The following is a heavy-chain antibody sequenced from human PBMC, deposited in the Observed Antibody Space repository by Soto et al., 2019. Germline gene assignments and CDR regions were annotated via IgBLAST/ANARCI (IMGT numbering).Heavy chain of an antibody. CDR1: GYTFTSYD. CDR3: ARFQYNWNSAPWNYYYMDG. V-gene: IGHV1-8*01. J-gene: IGHJ6*03. Sequence: QVQLVQSGAEVNKPGASVKVSCKASGYTFTSYDITWVRQATVQVLAWLGWMNPNSGNTGYAQKFQARGTLTRNTTISKDYMELSSLRSEDTAVYSCARFQYNWNSAPWNYYYMDGWGNGTTVTVSS. D-gene: IGHD1-1*01. CDR2: MNPNSGNT.